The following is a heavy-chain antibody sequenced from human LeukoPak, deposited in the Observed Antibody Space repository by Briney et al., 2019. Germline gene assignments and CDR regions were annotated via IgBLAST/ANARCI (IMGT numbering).Heavy chain of an antibody. V-gene: IGHV4-34*01. J-gene: IGHJ4*02. CDR1: GGSFSGYY. Sequence: SETLSLTCAAYGGSFSGYYWGWIRQPPGKGLEWIGEINHRGTTNYNPSLKSRVTISVDTSKNQFSLKLTSVTAADTAVYYCARRVTYSYGSGDDYWGLGSLVTVSS. D-gene: IGHD5-18*01. CDR2: INHRGTT. CDR3: ARRVTYSYGSGDDY.